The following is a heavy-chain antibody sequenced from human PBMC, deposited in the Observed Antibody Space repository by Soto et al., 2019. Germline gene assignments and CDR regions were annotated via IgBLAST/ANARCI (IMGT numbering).Heavy chain of an antibody. Sequence: QVQLVQSGAEVKKPGASVKVSCKASGYTFTSYYMHWVRLAPGQGLEWMGICNPDGGGTGYAQQFQGRVIMTRDTSTSTVYMEMSSLRSEDTAVYYCAVGGNYLGMDVWGQGTTVTVS. J-gene: IGHJ6*02. CDR3: AVGGNYLGMDV. CDR1: GYTFTSYY. V-gene: IGHV1-46*01. CDR2: CNPDGGGT.